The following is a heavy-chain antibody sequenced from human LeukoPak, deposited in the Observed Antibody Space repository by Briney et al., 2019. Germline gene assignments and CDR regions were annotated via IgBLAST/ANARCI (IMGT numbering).Heavy chain of an antibody. J-gene: IGHJ5*02. CDR1: GYTFTSYG. D-gene: IGHD6-6*01. CDR2: ISAYNGNT. Sequence: ASVKVSCKASGYTFTSYGISWVRQAPGQGLEWMGWISAYNGNTNYAQKLQGRVTMTTDTSTSTAYMELRSLRSDDTAVYYCARYRHKGYSSSSGRWFDPWGQGTLVTVSS. CDR3: ARYRHKGYSSSSGRWFDP. V-gene: IGHV1-18*01.